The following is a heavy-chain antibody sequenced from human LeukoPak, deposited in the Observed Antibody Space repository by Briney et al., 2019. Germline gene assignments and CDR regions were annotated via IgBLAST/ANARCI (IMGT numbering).Heavy chain of an antibody. Sequence: PSETLSLTCAVYGGSFSGYYWSWIRQPPGKGLEWIGEINHSGSTNYNPSLKSRVTISVDTSKNQFSLKLSSVTAADTAVYYCARVKSSLYYDSSGYYRGWFDPWGQGTLVTVSS. V-gene: IGHV4-34*01. CDR2: INHSGST. D-gene: IGHD3-22*01. CDR1: GGSFSGYY. CDR3: ARVKSSLYYDSSGYYRGWFDP. J-gene: IGHJ5*02.